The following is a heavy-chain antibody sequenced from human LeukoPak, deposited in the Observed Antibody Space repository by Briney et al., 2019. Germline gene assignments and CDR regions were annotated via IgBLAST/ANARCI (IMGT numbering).Heavy chain of an antibody. V-gene: IGHV3-23*01. Sequence: GGSLRLSSAASGFTFTSYAMSWVLQAPGKGLEWVSAISGSGGSTYYADSVKGRFTISRDNSKNTLYLQMNSLRAEDTAVYYCAKEDVLRYFDWPTSPPNYWGQGTLVTVSS. CDR1: GFTFTSYA. J-gene: IGHJ4*02. CDR2: ISGSGGST. D-gene: IGHD3-9*01. CDR3: AKEDVLRYFDWPTSPPNY.